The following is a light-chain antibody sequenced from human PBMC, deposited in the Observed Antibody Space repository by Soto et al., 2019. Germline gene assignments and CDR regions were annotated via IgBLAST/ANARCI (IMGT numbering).Light chain of an antibody. CDR3: QQYGSYRLFT. V-gene: IGKV3-20*01. J-gene: IGKJ3*01. CDR2: GAS. Sequence: EIVLTQSPGTLSLSPGERATLSCRASQSVSSSYLAWYQQKPGQAPRLLIYGASSRATGTPDRFSGSGSGIEFSLTISRLEPDDFAVYYCQQYGSYRLFTFGPGTKVDIK. CDR1: QSVSSSY.